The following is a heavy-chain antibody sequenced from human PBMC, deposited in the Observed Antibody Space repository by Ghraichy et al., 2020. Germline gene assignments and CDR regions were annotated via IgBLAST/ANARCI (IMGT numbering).Heavy chain of an antibody. CDR1: GFIFRTYT. D-gene: IGHD1-26*01. J-gene: IGHJ6*02. V-gene: IGHV3-21*01. Sequence: GGSLRLSCAASGFIFRTYTMNWVRQVPGKGLEWVSSISSTGNIYHADSLMGRFTISRDNAKNSLYLQMKSLRAEDTAVYYCARDIFNWEGATTLYVWGQGTTVTVSS. CDR2: ISSTGNI. CDR3: ARDIFNWEGATTLYV.